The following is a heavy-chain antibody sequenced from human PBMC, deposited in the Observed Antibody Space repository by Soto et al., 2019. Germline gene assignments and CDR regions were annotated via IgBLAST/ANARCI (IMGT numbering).Heavy chain of an antibody. CDR1: GYSISSGYY. D-gene: IGHD2-2*01. CDR2: IYHSGST. J-gene: IGHJ4*02. V-gene: IGHV4-38-2*02. CDR3: ARESTRSVVPAANLYYFDY. Sequence: PSETLSLTCAVSGYSISSGYYWGWIRQPPGKGLEWIGSIYHSGSTYYNPSLKSRVTISVDKSKNQFSLKLSSVTAADTAVYYCARESTRSVVPAANLYYFDYWGQGTLVTVSS.